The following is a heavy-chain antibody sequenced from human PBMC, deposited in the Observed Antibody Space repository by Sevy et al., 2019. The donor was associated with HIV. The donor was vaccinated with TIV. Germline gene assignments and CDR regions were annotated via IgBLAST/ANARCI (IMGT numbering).Heavy chain of an antibody. D-gene: IGHD1-1*01. J-gene: IGHJ6*02. V-gene: IGHV3-11*01. CDR2: ISSSGSTI. Sequence: GGSLRLSCAASGFTFSDYYMSWIRQAPGKGLEWVSYISSSGSTIYYADSVKGRFTISRDNAKNSLYLQMNSLRAEDTAVYYCARRGHERAYYYYGMDVWGQGTTVTVSS. CDR3: ARRGHERAYYYYGMDV. CDR1: GFTFSDYY.